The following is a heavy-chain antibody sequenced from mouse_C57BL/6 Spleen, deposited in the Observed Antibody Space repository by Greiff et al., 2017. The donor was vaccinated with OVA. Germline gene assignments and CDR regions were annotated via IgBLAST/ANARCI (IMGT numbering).Heavy chain of an antibody. V-gene: IGHV1-59*01. Sequence: VQLQQPGAELVRPGTSVKLSCKASGYTFTSYWMHWVKQRPGQGLEWIGVIDPSDSYTNYNQKFKGKATLTADTSSSTAYMQLSSLTSEDSAVYYCARFTTVDDWYFDVWGTGTTVTVSS. CDR1: GYTFTSYW. J-gene: IGHJ1*03. CDR3: ARFTTVDDWYFDV. CDR2: IDPSDSYT. D-gene: IGHD1-1*01.